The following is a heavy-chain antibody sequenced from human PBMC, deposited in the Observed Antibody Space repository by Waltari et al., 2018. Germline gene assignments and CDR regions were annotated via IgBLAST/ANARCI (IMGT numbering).Heavy chain of an antibody. CDR3: ARETGPFDYGDHFDY. J-gene: IGHJ4*02. V-gene: IGHV1-69*05. Sequence: KPGSSVKVSCKASGGTFSSYAISWVRQAPGQGLEWMGGIIPIFGTANYAQKFQGRVTITTDESTSTAYMELSSLRSEDTAVYYCARETGPFDYGDHFDYWGQGTLVTVSS. CDR2: IIPIFGTA. D-gene: IGHD4-17*01. CDR1: GGTFSSYA.